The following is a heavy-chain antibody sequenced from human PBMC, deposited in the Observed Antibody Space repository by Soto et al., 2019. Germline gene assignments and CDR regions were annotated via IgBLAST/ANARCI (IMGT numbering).Heavy chain of an antibody. CDR1: GGSISSGSYY. CDR2: IFYSGNT. Sequence: QLQLQESGPGLVKPSETLSLTCTVSGGSISSGSYYWGWIRQPPGKGLEWIGTIFYSGNTYYNPSLKSRVPISVDTSKNQFSLKLSSVTAADTAVFYCARHLPCGGDCPFDYWGQGTLVTVSS. V-gene: IGHV4-39*01. CDR3: ARHLPCGGDCPFDY. J-gene: IGHJ4*02. D-gene: IGHD2-21*02.